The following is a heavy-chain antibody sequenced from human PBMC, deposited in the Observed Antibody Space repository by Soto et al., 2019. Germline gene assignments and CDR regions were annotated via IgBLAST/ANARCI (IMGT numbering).Heavy chain of an antibody. J-gene: IGHJ6*02. CDR1: GFTFSSYA. CDR2: ISGSGGST. Sequence: GGSLRLSCAASGFTFSSYAMSWVRQAPGKGLEWVSAISGSGGSTYYADSVKGRFTISRDNSKNTLYLQMNSLRAEDTAVYYCAKDGCSSTSCINYYYYGMDVWGQGTTVTVSS. CDR3: AKDGCSSTSCINYYYYGMDV. D-gene: IGHD2-2*01. V-gene: IGHV3-23*01.